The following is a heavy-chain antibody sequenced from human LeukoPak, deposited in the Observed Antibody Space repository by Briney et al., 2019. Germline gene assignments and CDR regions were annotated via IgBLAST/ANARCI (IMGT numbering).Heavy chain of an antibody. V-gene: IGHV3-74*03. J-gene: IGHJ6*02. Sequence: GGSLRLSCVASGFTLSDHWMYWVRQGPGRGLAHVSRIESDASRTTYADSVKGRFIISRDDAKNTMYLQMNSLRGEDTAVYYCVKGGHKLDVQTTHYYYGLDVWGQGTTVAVSS. D-gene: IGHD4-17*01. CDR2: IESDASRT. CDR3: VKGGHKLDVQTTHYYYGLDV. CDR1: GFTLSDHW.